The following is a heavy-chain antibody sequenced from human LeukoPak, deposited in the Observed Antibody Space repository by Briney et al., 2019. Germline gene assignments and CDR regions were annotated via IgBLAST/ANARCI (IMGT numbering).Heavy chain of an antibody. V-gene: IGHV3-33*01. CDR2: IWYDGSNK. J-gene: IGHJ4*02. CDR1: GFTFSSYG. Sequence: PGGSLRLSCAASGFTFSSYGMHWVRQAPGKGLEWVAVIWYDGSNKYYADSVKGRFTISRDNSKNTLYLQMNSLRAEDTAVYYCARDCSSTSCYEGLDYWGQGTLVTVSS. D-gene: IGHD2-2*01. CDR3: ARDCSSTSCYEGLDY.